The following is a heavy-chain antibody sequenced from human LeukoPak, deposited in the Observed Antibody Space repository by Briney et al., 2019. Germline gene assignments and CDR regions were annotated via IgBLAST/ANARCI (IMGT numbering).Heavy chain of an antibody. CDR1: GFTFSTYG. Sequence: PGRSLRLSCAASGFTFSTYGMHWVRQAPVKGLEWVAIIWYDGSNTYYADSVKGRFTISRDNSKNTLYLEMNSLRAEDTAVYYCAPDHGGFWGQGTLVTVSS. J-gene: IGHJ4*02. CDR3: APDHGGF. CDR2: IWYDGSNT. D-gene: IGHD3-16*01. V-gene: IGHV3-33*01.